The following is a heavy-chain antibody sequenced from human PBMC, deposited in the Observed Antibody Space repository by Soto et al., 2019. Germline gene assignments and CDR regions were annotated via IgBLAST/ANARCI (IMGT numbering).Heavy chain of an antibody. CDR1: GFNFSSYA. V-gene: IGHV3-23*01. D-gene: IGHD6-19*01. CDR3: AKSIAVADDY. J-gene: IGHJ4*02. CDR2: SSGSGCST. Sequence: GSLKISCAGSGFNFSSYAMSWVRQAPGKGLEWVSTSSGSGCSTFYADSVKGRFTISRDNSKNTLYLQRNSLRAEDTAVYYCAKSIAVADDYWGQGTLVTVSS.